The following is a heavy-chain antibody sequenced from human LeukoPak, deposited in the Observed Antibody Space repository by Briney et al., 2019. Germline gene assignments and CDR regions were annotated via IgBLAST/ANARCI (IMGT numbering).Heavy chain of an antibody. CDR3: AKDRVSSGSYYGWYYFDY. D-gene: IGHD1-26*01. CDR2: ISGSGGST. Sequence: PGGSLGLSCAASGFTFSSYAMSWVRQAPGKGLEWVSAISGSGGSTYYADSVKGRFTISRDNSKNTLYLQMNSLRAEDTAVYYCAKDRVSSGSYYGWYYFDYWGQGTLVTVSS. CDR1: GFTFSSYA. V-gene: IGHV3-23*01. J-gene: IGHJ4*02.